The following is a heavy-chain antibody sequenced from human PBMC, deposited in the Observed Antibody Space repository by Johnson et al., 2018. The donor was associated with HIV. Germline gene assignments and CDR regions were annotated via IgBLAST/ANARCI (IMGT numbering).Heavy chain of an antibody. J-gene: IGHJ3*01. V-gene: IGHV3-30*04. D-gene: IGHD3-10*01. Sequence: QVLLVESGGGVVQPGRSLRLSCAASGFTFSSYAMHWVRQAPGKGLDWVAVTSYDEIKKNYADSVKGRFTISRDNSKNTLYLQMNSLRIEDTAVYYCARDRFGSGRPNAFDLWGQGTMVTVSS. CDR3: ARDRFGSGRPNAFDL. CDR1: GFTFSSYA. CDR2: TSYDEIKK.